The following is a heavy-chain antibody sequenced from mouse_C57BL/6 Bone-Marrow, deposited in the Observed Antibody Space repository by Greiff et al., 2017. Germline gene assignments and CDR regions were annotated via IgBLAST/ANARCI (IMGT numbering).Heavy chain of an antibody. V-gene: IGHV5-4*03. CDR3: ARGGLRRGYYYAMDY. CDR2: ISDGGSYT. CDR1: GFTFSSYA. Sequence: EVKLVESGGGLVKPAGSLKLSCAASGFTFSSYAMSWVRQTPEKRLEWVATISDGGSYTYYPDNVKGRFTISRDNAKNNLYLQMSHLKSEDTAMYYCARGGLRRGYYYAMDYWGQGTSVTVSS. J-gene: IGHJ4*01. D-gene: IGHD2-4*01.